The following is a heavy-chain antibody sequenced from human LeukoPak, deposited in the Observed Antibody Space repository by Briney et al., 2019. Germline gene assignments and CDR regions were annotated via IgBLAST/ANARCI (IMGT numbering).Heavy chain of an antibody. CDR2: INPNSGGT. CDR3: ARVLPYCSGGSCYLGY. Sequence: GASVKVSCKASGYTFTGYYMHWARQAPGQGLEWMGWINPNSGGTNYAQKFQGRVIMTRDTSISTAYMELSRLRSDDTAVYYCARVLPYCSGGSCYLGYWGQGTLVTVSS. CDR1: GYTFTGYY. J-gene: IGHJ4*02. D-gene: IGHD2-15*01. V-gene: IGHV1-2*02.